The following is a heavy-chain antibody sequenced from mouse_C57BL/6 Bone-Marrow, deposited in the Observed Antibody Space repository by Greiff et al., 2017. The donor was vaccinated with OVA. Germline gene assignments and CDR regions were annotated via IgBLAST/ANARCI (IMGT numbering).Heavy chain of an antibody. Sequence: EVQLVESGRGLVKPGASVKISCKASGFSFNGYYMHWVRQSPGKSLDWIGYICPYSGDSSYNQKFKGKATFTVDKSSSTAYMEISSLTSEDSAVYYCARGKGFAYGGQGKALPVTS. CDR2: ICPYSGDS. J-gene: IGHJ2*01. CDR3: ARGKGFAY. CDR1: GFSFNGYY. V-gene: IGHV1-31*01.